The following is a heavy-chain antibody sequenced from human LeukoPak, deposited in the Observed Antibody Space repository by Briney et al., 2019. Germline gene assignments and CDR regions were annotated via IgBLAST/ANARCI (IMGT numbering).Heavy chain of an antibody. CDR1: GYTFTSYD. CDR2: MNPNSANT. CDR3: AIKLSSGGY. J-gene: IGHJ4*02. V-gene: IGHV1-8*01. Sequence: KPGASVKVSCKASGYTFTSYDINWVRQATGQGLEWMGWMNPNSANTAYAQKFQGRVTMTRNTSISTAYMELSSLRSEDTAVYYCAIKLSSGGYWGQGTLVTVSS. D-gene: IGHD3-22*01.